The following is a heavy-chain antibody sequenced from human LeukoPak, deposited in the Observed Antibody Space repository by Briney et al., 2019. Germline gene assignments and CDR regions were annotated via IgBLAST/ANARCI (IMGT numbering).Heavy chain of an antibody. V-gene: IGHV3-7*04. J-gene: IGHJ5*02. D-gene: IGHD2-2*01. Sequence: GGSLRLSCVASGFTFSPHWMTWVRQAPGKGLEWVAIIKEDGSDRYYVDSVKGRFTISRDNAKNSLYLQMNSLRAEDTAVYYCARETSWRFDPWGQGTLVTVSS. CDR1: GFTFSPHW. CDR3: ARETSWRFDP. CDR2: IKEDGSDR.